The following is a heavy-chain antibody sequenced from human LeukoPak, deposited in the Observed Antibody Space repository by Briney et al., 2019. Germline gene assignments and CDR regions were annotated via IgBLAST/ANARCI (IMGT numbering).Heavy chain of an antibody. CDR3: AREVWGHYFDY. J-gene: IGHJ4*02. CDR2: IYYSGST. CDR1: GGSISSYY. D-gene: IGHD7-27*01. Sequence: SETLSLTCTVSGGSISSYYWSWIRQPPGKGPEWIGYIYYSGSTNYNPSLKSRVTISVDTSKNQFSLKLSSVTAADTAVYYCAREVWGHYFDYWGQGTLVTVSS. V-gene: IGHV4-59*01.